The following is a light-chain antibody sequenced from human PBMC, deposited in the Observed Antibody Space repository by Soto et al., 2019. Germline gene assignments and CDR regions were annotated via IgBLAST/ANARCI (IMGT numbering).Light chain of an antibody. CDR3: QVWDSSSDHVG. CDR1: NIGSKS. J-gene: IGLJ7*01. Sequence: SYELTKPPSVSVAPGKTARITCGGNNIGSKSVHWYQQKPGQAPVLVIYYDSDRPSAIPERFSGSNSGNTATLTISRVEAGDEADYYCQVWDSSSDHVGLGGGTQLTVL. CDR2: YDS. V-gene: IGLV3-21*04.